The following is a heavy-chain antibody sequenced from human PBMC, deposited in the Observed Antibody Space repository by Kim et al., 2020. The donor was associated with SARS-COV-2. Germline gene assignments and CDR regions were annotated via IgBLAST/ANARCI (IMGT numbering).Heavy chain of an antibody. CDR2: IDHKNGDT. CDR1: GYVFSDFI. V-gene: IGHV1-2*02. Sequence: ASVKVSCKASGYVFSDFIIHWVRQAPGQGLEWMGWIDHKNGDTHYAQSFQGRVTMIRDTSVSTVYLDLSGLRSDDTVVYYCARDEVPTILGMGDVWGQGIAVTVSS. D-gene: IGHD3-3*02. CDR3: ARDEVPTILGMGDV. J-gene: IGHJ6*02.